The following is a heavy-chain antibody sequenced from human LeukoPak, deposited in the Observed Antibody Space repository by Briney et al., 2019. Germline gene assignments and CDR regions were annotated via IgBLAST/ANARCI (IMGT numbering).Heavy chain of an antibody. V-gene: IGHV3-30*02. D-gene: IGHD6-6*01. CDR1: GFTFSSYG. J-gene: IGHJ4*02. CDR2: IRYDGSNK. CDR3: AKEGSIAARPLDS. Sequence: GGSLRLSCAASGFTFSSYGMHWVRQAPGKGLEWVAFIRYDGSNKYYADSVKGRFTISRDNSKNTLYLQMNSLRAEDTAVYYCAKEGSIAARPLDSWGQGTLVTVSS.